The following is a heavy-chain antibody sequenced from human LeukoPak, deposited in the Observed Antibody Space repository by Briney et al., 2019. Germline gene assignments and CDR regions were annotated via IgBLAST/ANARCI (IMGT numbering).Heavy chain of an antibody. V-gene: IGHV3-48*04. CDR2: ISSSSSNI. Sequence: TWLEWISYISSSSSNIQYADSVKGRFTISRDNARNSLYLQMNNLRAEDTAVYHCARGDGDDNWLIDYWGQGTLVTVSS. CDR3: ARGDGDDNWLIDY. D-gene: IGHD1-1*01. J-gene: IGHJ4*02.